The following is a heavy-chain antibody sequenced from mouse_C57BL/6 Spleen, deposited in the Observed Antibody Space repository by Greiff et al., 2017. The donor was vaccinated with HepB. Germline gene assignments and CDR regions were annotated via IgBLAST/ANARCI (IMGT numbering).Heavy chain of an antibody. V-gene: IGHV1-63*01. J-gene: IGHJ2*01. CDR1: GYTFTNYW. Sequence: VQLQQSGAELVRPGTSVKMSCKASGYTFTNYWIGWAKQRPGHGLEWIGDIYPGGGYTNYNEKFKGKATLTADKSSSTAYMQFSSLTSEDSAIYYCARGTGHYFDYWGQGTTLTVSS. CDR3: ARGTGHYFDY. D-gene: IGHD4-1*01. CDR2: IYPGGGYT.